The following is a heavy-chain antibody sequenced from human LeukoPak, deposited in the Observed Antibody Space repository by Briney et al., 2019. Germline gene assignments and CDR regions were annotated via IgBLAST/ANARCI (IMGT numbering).Heavy chain of an antibody. Sequence: PSETLSLTCTVSGGSISSYYWSWIRQPPGKGLEWIGYIYYSGSTNYNPSLKSRVTISVDTSKNQFSLKLSSVTAADTVVYYCARLRIRRGRLWSLPYFDYWGQGTLVTVSS. CDR1: GGSISSYY. CDR3: ARLRIRRGRLWSLPYFDY. J-gene: IGHJ4*02. V-gene: IGHV4-59*12. CDR2: IYYSGST. D-gene: IGHD5-18*01.